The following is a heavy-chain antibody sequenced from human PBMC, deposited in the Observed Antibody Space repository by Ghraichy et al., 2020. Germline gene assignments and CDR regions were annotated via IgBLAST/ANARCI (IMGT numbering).Heavy chain of an antibody. CDR3: ETDYYDSSGYHLGDY. Sequence: GGSLRLSCAASGFTFSSYGMHWVRQAPGKGLEWVAFIRYDGSNKYYADSVKGRFTISRDNSKNTLYLQMNSLRAEDTAVYYCETDYYDSSGYHLGDYWGQGTLVTVSS. V-gene: IGHV3-30*02. D-gene: IGHD3-22*01. J-gene: IGHJ4*02. CDR1: GFTFSSYG. CDR2: IRYDGSNK.